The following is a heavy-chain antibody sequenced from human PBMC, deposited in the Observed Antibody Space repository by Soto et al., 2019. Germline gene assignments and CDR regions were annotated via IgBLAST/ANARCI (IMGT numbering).Heavy chain of an antibody. D-gene: IGHD3-3*01. CDR1: GVSFSGYY. Sequence: ASETVSLTCAVYGVSFSGYYWSWIRQPPGKGLEWIGEINHSGSTNYNPSLKSRVTISVDTSKNQFSLKLSSVTAADTAVYYCARSLPYYDFWSGYSWFDPWGQGTLVTVSS. CDR3: ARSLPYYDFWSGYSWFDP. CDR2: INHSGST. J-gene: IGHJ5*02. V-gene: IGHV4-34*01.